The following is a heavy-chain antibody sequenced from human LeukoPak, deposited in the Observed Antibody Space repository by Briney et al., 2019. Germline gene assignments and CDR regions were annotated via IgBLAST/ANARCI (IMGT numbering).Heavy chain of an antibody. CDR3: ARSPLSDFWSGPWRFRYYYYMDV. Sequence: AASVKVSCKASGYTFTSYYMHWVRQAPGQGLEWMGIINPSGGSTSYAQKFQGRVTMTRDMSTSTVYMELSSLRSEDTAVYYCARSPLSDFWSGPWRFRYYYYMDVWGKGTTVTVSS. J-gene: IGHJ6*03. CDR1: GYTFTSYY. V-gene: IGHV1-46*01. CDR2: INPSGGST. D-gene: IGHD3-3*01.